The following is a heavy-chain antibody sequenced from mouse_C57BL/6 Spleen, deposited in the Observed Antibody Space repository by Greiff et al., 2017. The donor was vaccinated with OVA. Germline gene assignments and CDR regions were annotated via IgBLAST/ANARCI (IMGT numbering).Heavy chain of an antibody. Sequence: VQLQQPGAELVMPGASVKLSCKASGYTFTSYWMHWVKQRPGQGLEWIGEIDPSDSCTNYNQKFKGKYTLTVDKSTSNAYMQLISLTSDDSAVSYLAIGGWLRQGVDYWGQGTSVTVSS. V-gene: IGHV1-69*01. CDR3: AIGGWLRQGVDY. J-gene: IGHJ4*01. D-gene: IGHD2-2*01. CDR1: GYTFTSYW. CDR2: IDPSDSCT.